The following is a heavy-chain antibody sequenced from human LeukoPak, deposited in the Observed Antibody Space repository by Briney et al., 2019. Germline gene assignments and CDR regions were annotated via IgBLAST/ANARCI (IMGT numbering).Heavy chain of an antibody. V-gene: IGHV4-59*08. CDR2: IYYSGST. J-gene: IGHJ4*02. CDR3: ARGPPRYCSGGSCLQPFDY. D-gene: IGHD2-15*01. Sequence: PSETLSLTCTVSGDSISDYYWNWIRQSPGKGLEWIGYIYYSGSTNYNPSLKSRVTISVDTSKNQFSLKLNSVTAADTAVYYCARGPPRYCSGGSCLQPFDYWGQGTLVTVSS. CDR1: GDSISDYY.